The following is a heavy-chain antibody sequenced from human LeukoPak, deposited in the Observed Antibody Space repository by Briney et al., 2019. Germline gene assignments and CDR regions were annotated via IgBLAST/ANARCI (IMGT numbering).Heavy chain of an antibody. Sequence: ASVKVSCKASGYTFTNYDINWVRQATGQGLEWMGWMNPNSGNTGYAQKFQGRVTLTMNTSISTAYMELSSLRSEDTAVYYCARGLTLFGGYYMDVWGKGTTVIVSS. CDR3: ARGLTLFGGYYMDV. V-gene: IGHV1-8*03. CDR1: GYTFTNYD. D-gene: IGHD3-3*01. J-gene: IGHJ6*03. CDR2: MNPNSGNT.